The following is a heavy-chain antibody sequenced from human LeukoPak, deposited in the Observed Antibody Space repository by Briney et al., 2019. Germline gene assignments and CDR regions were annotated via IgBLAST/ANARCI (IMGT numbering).Heavy chain of an antibody. Sequence: SVKVSCKDSGCTFSSYAISWVRQAPGQGLEWMGRIIPILGIANYAQKFQGRVTITADKSTSTAYMKLSSLRSEDTAVYYCARGLGHYYYYYMDVWGKGTTVTVSS. CDR2: IIPILGIA. CDR1: GCTFSSYA. J-gene: IGHJ6*03. V-gene: IGHV1-69*04. CDR3: ARGLGHYYYYYMDV. D-gene: IGHD6-19*01.